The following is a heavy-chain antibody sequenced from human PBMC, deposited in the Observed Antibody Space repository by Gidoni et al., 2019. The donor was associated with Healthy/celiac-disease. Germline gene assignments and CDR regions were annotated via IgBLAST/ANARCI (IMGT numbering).Heavy chain of an antibody. CDR1: GDSVSSNRAA. CDR3: ARVDSSGWGYYYYYGMDV. J-gene: IGHJ6*02. Sequence: QVQLQQSGPGLAKPSPTLSLTCAIPGDSVSSNRAAWNWIRQSPSRGLEWLGRTYYRSKWYNDYAVSVKSRITSNPDTSKNQFSLQLNSVTPEDTAVYYCARVDSSGWGYYYYYGMDVWGQGTTVTVSS. CDR2: TYYRSKWYN. V-gene: IGHV6-1*01. D-gene: IGHD6-19*01.